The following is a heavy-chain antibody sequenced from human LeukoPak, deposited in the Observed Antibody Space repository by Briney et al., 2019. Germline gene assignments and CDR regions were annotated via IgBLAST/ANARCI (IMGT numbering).Heavy chain of an antibody. D-gene: IGHD3-10*01. Sequence: GRSLRLSCAASGFTFSSYAMHWVRQAPGKGLEWVAVISYDGSNKYYAVSVKGRFTISRDNSKNTLYLQMNSLRAEDTAVYYCARDRPTNGSGSLEVDVWGQGTTVTVSS. J-gene: IGHJ6*02. CDR2: ISYDGSNK. V-gene: IGHV3-30*04. CDR3: ARDRPTNGSGSLEVDV. CDR1: GFTFSSYA.